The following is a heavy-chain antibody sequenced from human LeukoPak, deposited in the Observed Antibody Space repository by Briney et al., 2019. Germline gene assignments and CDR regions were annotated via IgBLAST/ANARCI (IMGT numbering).Heavy chain of an antibody. Sequence: ASVNVSCKASGYTFTDYYIHWVRQAPGQGLEWVGWINPNSGGTDYVQKFQGRVTMTRDTSISTAFMEPSRLSYDDTAVYYCARMDCSSTSCYRYYYGMDVWGQGTTVTVSS. CDR2: INPNSGGT. D-gene: IGHD2-2*01. J-gene: IGHJ6*02. CDR3: ARMDCSSTSCYRYYYGMDV. V-gene: IGHV1-2*02. CDR1: GYTFTDYY.